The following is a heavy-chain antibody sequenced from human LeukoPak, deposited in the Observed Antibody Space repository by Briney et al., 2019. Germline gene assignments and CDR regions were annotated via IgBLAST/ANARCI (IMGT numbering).Heavy chain of an antibody. CDR1: GVSISSSSSPYY. D-gene: IGHD2-15*01. CDR2: IYYSGTT. V-gene: IGHV4-39*01. CDR3: ARLLGAATDPFDY. J-gene: IGHJ4*02. Sequence: SETLSLTCSVSGVSISSSSSPYYWGWIRQPPGKGLECIATIYYSGTTYYNPSLKSRVTISVDTSKNQFSLKLSSVTAADTAVYYCARLLGAATDPFDYWGQGTLVTVSS.